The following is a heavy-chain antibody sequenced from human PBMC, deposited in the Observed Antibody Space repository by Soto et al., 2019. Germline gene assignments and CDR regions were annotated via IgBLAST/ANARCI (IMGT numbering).Heavy chain of an antibody. D-gene: IGHD3-16*01. Sequence: GGSLRLSCAASGFTFSSYSMSWVRQAPGKGLEWVSGFRTSGDGGTTYYADSVKGRFTISRDNSKNMLFLQMNSLRAEDTAIYYCARREELGLGLAFDIWGQGTMVTVSS. J-gene: IGHJ3*02. CDR3: ARREELGLGLAFDI. CDR1: GFTFSSYS. V-gene: IGHV3-23*01. CDR2: FRTSGDGGTT.